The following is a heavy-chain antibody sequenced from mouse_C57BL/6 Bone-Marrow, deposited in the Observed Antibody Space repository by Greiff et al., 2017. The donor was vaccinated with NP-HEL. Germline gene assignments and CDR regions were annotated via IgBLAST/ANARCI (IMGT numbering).Heavy chain of an antibody. CDR2: IYPGDGDT. CDR1: GYAFSSSW. CDR3: ASYYSNYSWFAY. V-gene: IGHV1-82*01. Sequence: QVQLKESGPELVKPGASVKISCKASGYAFSSSWMNWVKQRPGKGLEWIGRIYPGDGDTNYNEKFKGKATFTADTSSNTAYMQLSSLTTEDSAIYYCASYYSNYSWFAYWGQGTLVTVSA. D-gene: IGHD2-5*01. J-gene: IGHJ3*01.